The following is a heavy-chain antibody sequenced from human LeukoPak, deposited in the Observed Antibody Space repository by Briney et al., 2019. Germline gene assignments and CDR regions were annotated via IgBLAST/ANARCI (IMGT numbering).Heavy chain of an antibody. CDR2: INHSGNS. CDR3: ARRHPEDGYGLDY. J-gene: IGHJ4*02. V-gene: IGHV4-34*01. Sequence: PSETLSLTCAVYGVSFSGYCWNWLRQTPGKGLEWIGEINHSGNSNYNPSLKSRVTISVDTSKNQFSQKLSSMTAADTAVYYCARRHPEDGYGLDYWGRGTLVTVSS. D-gene: IGHD5-24*01. CDR1: GVSFSGYC.